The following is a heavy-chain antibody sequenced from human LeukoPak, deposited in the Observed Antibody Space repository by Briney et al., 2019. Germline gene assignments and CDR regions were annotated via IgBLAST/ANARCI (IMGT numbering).Heavy chain of an antibody. CDR2: ISHDGNNN. V-gene: IGHV3-30*18. D-gene: IGHD6-13*01. CDR1: GFTFSSYG. Sequence: GRSLRLSCAASGFTFSSYGMHWVRQAPDKGLEWVAFISHDGNNNFYVDSVKGRFTISRDNSKNTLYLQMNSLRAEDTAVYYCANGYSSTWSSVDPWGQGILVTVPS. CDR3: ANGYSSTWSSVDP. J-gene: IGHJ5*02.